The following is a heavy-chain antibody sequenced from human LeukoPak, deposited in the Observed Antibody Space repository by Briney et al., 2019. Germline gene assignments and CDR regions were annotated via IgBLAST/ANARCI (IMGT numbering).Heavy chain of an antibody. CDR1: GFTFSRYW. CDR3: VKDSSSGSYFDY. J-gene: IGHJ4*02. D-gene: IGHD3-10*01. V-gene: IGHV3-74*01. Sequence: GGSLRLSCAASGFTFSRYWMHWVRQAPGKGLVWVSRINSDGSSTNYADSVKGRFTISRDNSRNTLHLQMSSLRVEDTAVYYCVKDSSSGSYFDYWGQGTLVTVSS. CDR2: INSDGSST.